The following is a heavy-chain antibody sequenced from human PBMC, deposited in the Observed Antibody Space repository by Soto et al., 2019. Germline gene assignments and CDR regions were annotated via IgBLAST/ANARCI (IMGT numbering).Heavy chain of an antibody. CDR3: ARDRTMDGLWLSSGLGYFDY. V-gene: IGHV1-46*01. J-gene: IGHJ4*02. CDR2: INPSGGST. Sequence: QVQLVQSGAEVKKPGASVKVSCKASGYTFTSYYMHWVRQAPGQGLEWMGIINPSGGSTSYAQKFQGRVTITMDTSTSTVYMELSSLRSEDTAVYYCARDRTMDGLWLSSGLGYFDYWGQGTLVTVSS. CDR1: GYTFTSYY. D-gene: IGHD5-18*01.